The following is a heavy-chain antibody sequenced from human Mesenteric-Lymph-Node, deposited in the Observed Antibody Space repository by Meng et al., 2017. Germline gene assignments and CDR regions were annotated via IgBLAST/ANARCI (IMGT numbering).Heavy chain of an antibody. CDR2: ISSSSSYI. Sequence: GESLKISCAASGFTFSSYGMNWVRQAPGKRLEWVSSISSSSSYIYYADSVKGRFTISRDNAKNSLYLQMNSLRAEDTAVYYCARGSGPPHRPDAFDIWGQGTMVTVSS. CDR1: GFTFSSYG. CDR3: ARGSGPPHRPDAFDI. J-gene: IGHJ3*02. V-gene: IGHV3-21*01.